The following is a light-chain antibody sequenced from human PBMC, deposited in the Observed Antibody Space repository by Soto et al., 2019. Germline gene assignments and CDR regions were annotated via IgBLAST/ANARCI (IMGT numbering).Light chain of an antibody. V-gene: IGLV9-49*01. CDR1: SGYSNYK. J-gene: IGLJ3*02. Sequence: QLVLTQPPSASASLGASVTLTCTRSSGYSNYKVDWYQKRPEKGHRLVLRVGTGGIVGSKGDGIPDRFSVLGAGMNRYLTIKNIPEEEESDYHCGADHGSGSNFNWVFGGGTKLTVL. CDR2: VGTGGIVG. CDR3: GADHGSGSNFNWV.